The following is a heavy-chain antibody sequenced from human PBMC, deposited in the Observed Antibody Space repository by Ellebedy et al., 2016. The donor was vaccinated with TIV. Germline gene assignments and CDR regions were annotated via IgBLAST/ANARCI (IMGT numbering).Heavy chain of an antibody. CDR3: AKNFYSGTDFGHIYMDV. J-gene: IGHJ6*03. D-gene: IGHD1-26*01. CDR2: IYSGGST. CDR1: GFTVSSNY. Sequence: GGSLRLXXAASGFTVSSNYMSWVRQAPGKGLEWVSVIYSGGSTYYADSVKGRFTISRDNSRSTMYLQMNNLRVEDTAVYYCAKNFYSGTDFGHIYMDVWGKGTRVTVSS. V-gene: IGHV3-53*01.